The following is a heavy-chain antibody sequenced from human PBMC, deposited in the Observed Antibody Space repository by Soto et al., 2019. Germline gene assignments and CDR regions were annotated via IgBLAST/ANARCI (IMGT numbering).Heavy chain of an antibody. CDR2: ISWNSGSI. J-gene: IGHJ4*02. CDR1: GFTFDDYA. V-gene: IGHV3-9*01. CDR3: VRDNALAADLFDY. Sequence: PGGSLRLSCAASGFTFDDYAMHWVRQAPGKGLEWVSGISWNSGSIGYADSVKGRFTISRDNAKNSLYLQMNSLRAEDTAVYYCVRDNALAADLFDYWGPGTLVTVSS.